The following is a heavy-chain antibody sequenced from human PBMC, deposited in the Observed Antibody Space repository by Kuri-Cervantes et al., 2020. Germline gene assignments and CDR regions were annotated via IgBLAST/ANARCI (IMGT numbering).Heavy chain of an antibody. CDR1: GGSISSSSYY. CDR3: ARGVGIQLWLH. Sequence: GSLRLSCTVSGGSISSSSYYWGWIRQPPGKGLEWIGSIYYSGSTNYNPSLKSRVTISVDTSKNQFSLKLSSVTAADTAVYYCARGVGIQLWLHWGQGTLVTVSS. V-gene: IGHV4-39*07. CDR2: IYYSGST. D-gene: IGHD5-18*01. J-gene: IGHJ4*02.